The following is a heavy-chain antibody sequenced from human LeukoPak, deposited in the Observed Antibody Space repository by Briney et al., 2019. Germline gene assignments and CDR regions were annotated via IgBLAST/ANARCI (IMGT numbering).Heavy chain of an antibody. CDR1: GDSISSDIHY. D-gene: IGHD3-9*01. CDR3: ARARTGDILTGYYTAYFDY. CDR2: IYYSGSA. Sequence: SETLSLTCTVSGDSISSDIHYWAWIRQPPGKGLEWIGSIYYSGSAHHNPSLKSRVTISVDTSKNLFSLKLSSVTAADTAVYYCARARTGDILTGYYTAYFDYWGQGTLVTVSS. V-gene: IGHV4-39*07. J-gene: IGHJ4*02.